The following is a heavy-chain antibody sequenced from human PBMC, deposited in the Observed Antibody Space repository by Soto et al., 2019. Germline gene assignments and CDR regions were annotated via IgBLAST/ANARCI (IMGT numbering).Heavy chain of an antibody. Sequence: SGTLSLTCTVSGGSISSYYWSWIRQPPGKGLEWIGYIYYSGSTNYNPSLKSRVTISVDTSKNQFSLKLSSVTAADTAVYYCAVDSSSWGTYYYGMDVWGQGTTVNVSS. CDR3: AVDSSSWGTYYYGMDV. CDR2: IYYSGST. D-gene: IGHD6-13*01. CDR1: GGSISSYY. V-gene: IGHV4-59*01. J-gene: IGHJ6*02.